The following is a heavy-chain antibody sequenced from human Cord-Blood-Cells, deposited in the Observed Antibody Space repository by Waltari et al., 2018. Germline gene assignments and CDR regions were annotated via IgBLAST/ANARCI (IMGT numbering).Heavy chain of an antibody. V-gene: IGHV3-49*04. Sequence: EVQLVESGGGLVQPGRSLRLSCTASGFTFGDYAMSWVRQAPGKGLEWGGFIRSKAYGGTTEYAASVKGRFTISRDDSKSIAYLQMNSLKTEDTAVYYCTRELGNFDYWGQGTLVTVSS. CDR1: GFTFGDYA. D-gene: IGHD7-27*01. CDR3: TRELGNFDY. J-gene: IGHJ4*02. CDR2: IRSKAYGGTT.